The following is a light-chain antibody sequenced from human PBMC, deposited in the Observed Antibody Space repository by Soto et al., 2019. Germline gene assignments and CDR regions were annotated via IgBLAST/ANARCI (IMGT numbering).Light chain of an antibody. CDR3: QQYYSRPLT. Sequence: DIVMTQSPDSLAVSLGERATINCKSSQSVLYSSNNRNFLAWYQQKPGQPPKLLIYWASTRESGVPDRFSGSGSGTDFTLTISSLQAEDVAVYNCQQYYSRPLTFGGGTKVEIK. CDR2: WAS. J-gene: IGKJ4*01. CDR1: QSVLYSSNNRNF. V-gene: IGKV4-1*01.